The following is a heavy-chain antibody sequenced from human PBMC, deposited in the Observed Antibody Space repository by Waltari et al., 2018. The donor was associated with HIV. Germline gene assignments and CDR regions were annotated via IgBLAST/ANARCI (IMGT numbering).Heavy chain of an antibody. CDR2: SEEDGVT. V-gene: IGHV4-59*01. J-gene: IGHJ5*02. D-gene: IGHD3-9*01. CDR1: GASLTIFP. Sequence: QVDRQESGPGLVKPSETLSLTCPVPGASLTIFPWPWVRQLPGGQVEWIGYSEEDGVTKYSPSLSSRASISVETSKKHIYLRLTPVTAADTAIYYCARTRMTATDWYGGGPEWFDPWGHGILVTVSS. CDR3: ARTRMTATDWYGGGPEWFDP.